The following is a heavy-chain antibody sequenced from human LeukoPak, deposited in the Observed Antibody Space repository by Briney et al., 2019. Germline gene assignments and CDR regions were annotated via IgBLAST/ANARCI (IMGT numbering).Heavy chain of an antibody. D-gene: IGHD3-16*01. V-gene: IGHV3-48*04. CDR2: VSISSGTI. J-gene: IGHJ4*02. CDR1: GFTFSGHN. Sequence: GSLRLSCAASGFTFSGHNMNWVRQAPGKGLEWISFVSISSGTIYYADSVNGRFRISRDNAKSSLDLEMNSLRAEDTAVYYCARAMSTFGGVRNYFDSWGQGTLVAVSS. CDR3: ARAMSTFGGVRNYFDS.